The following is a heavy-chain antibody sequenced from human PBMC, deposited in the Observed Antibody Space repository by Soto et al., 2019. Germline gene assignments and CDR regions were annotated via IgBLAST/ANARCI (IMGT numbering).Heavy chain of an antibody. V-gene: IGHV2-5*02. J-gene: IGHJ4*02. D-gene: IGHD6-6*01. CDR3: VHKAELGDFDY. Sequence: QITLKESGPTLLKPTQTLTLTCTFSGFSLSTSGVGVGWIRQPPGKAPEWLGIIYWDDYKHYSPSLQSRLTITKDTSKNQVVLTMTNMDPVDTATYFCVHKAELGDFDYWGQGTLVTVSS. CDR2: IYWDDYK. CDR1: GFSLSTSGVG.